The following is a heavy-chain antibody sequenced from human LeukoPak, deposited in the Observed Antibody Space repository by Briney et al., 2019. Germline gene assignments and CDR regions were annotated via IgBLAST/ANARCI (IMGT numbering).Heavy chain of an antibody. CDR2: IYHSGST. V-gene: IGHV4-30-2*01. CDR1: GGSISSGGYS. Sequence: TSQTLSLTCAVSGGSISSGGYSWSWLRQPPGKGLEWIGYIYHSGSTYYNPSLKSRVTISVDRSKNQFSLKLSSVTAADTAVYYCARVYRYYSIVDYWGQGTLVTVSS. CDR3: ARVYRYYSIVDY. J-gene: IGHJ4*02. D-gene: IGHD3-22*01.